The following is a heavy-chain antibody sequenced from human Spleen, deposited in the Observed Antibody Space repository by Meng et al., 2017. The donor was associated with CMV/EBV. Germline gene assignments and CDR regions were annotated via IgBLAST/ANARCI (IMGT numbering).Heavy chain of an antibody. CDR1: GGTFSSYA. CDR2: IIPNFGIA. D-gene: IGHD2-21*01. CDR3: ARAGGGVAYCGGDCPPYFYYGMDV. Sequence: SVKVSCKASGGTFSSYAISWVRQAPGQGLEWMGGIIPNFGIANYAQKFQGRVTITTDETTSTAYMELSSLGSEDTAVYYCARAGGGVAYCGGDCPPYFYYGMDVWGQGTTVTVSS. J-gene: IGHJ6*02. V-gene: IGHV1-69*05.